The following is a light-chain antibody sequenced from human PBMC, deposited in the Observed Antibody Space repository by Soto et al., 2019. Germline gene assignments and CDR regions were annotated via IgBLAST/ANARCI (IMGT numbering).Light chain of an antibody. J-gene: IGLJ1*01. V-gene: IGLV1-51*01. Sequence: QSLLTLPPSLSAAPGQKVTISCSGSSSNIGGNSVSWYQQLPGTAPKLLIYDDNKRPSGIPDRFSGSKSGTSATLGITGFQTGDEADYYCGSWDSSLSAYVFGTGTKVTVL. CDR1: SSNIGGNS. CDR3: GSWDSSLSAYV. CDR2: DDN.